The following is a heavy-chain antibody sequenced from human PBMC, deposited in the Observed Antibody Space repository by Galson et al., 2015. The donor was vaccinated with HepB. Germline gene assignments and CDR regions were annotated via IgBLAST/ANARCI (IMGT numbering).Heavy chain of an antibody. J-gene: IGHJ6*02. V-gene: IGHV1-3*01. D-gene: IGHD2-15*01. Sequence: SVKVSCKASGYTFTSYAMHWVRQAPGQRLEWMGWINAGNGNTKYSQKFQGRVTITRDTSASTAYMELSSLRSEDTAVYYCARDPVVVVAAGVGMDVWGQGTTVTVSS. CDR3: ARDPVVVVAAGVGMDV. CDR2: INAGNGNT. CDR1: GYTFTSYA.